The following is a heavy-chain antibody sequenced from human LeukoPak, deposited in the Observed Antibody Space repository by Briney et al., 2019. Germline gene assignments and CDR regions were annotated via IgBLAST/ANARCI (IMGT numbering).Heavy chain of an antibody. V-gene: IGHV5-51*01. Sequence: GESLKISCKGSGYSFTSYWIGWVRQMPGKGLEWMGITCPGDSDTRYSPSFQGQVTISADKSISTAYLQWSSLKASDTAMYYCARSLRKTYYYDSSGYGAFDIWGQGTMVTVSS. CDR1: GYSFTSYW. J-gene: IGHJ3*02. D-gene: IGHD3-22*01. CDR3: ARSLRKTYYYDSSGYGAFDI. CDR2: TCPGDSDT.